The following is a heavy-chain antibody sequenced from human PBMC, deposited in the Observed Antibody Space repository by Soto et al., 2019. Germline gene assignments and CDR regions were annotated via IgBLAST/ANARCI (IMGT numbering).Heavy chain of an antibody. CDR3: IWESKFYSSWQ. CDR1: GLTFSDTC. D-gene: IGHD5-12*01. J-gene: IGHJ4*02. CDR2: FKSVGGGGTR. Sequence: GGSLSLSSTLTGLTFSDTCLNWVRQAPGKGLEWFGRFKSVGGGGTREYVVPVKGRFTLSSDDLQNSMYLHMNSLKTDDTAVYFCIWESKFYSSWQWGRGT. V-gene: IGHV3-15*07.